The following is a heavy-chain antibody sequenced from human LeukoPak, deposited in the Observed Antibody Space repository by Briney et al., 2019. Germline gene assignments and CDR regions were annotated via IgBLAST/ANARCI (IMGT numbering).Heavy chain of an antibody. J-gene: IGHJ6*02. V-gene: IGHV3-30*04. D-gene: IGHD2-15*01. CDR2: ISYDGSNK. Sequence: PGRSLRLSCAASGFTFSSYAMHWVRQAPGKGLEWVAVISYDGSNKYYADSVKGRFTISRDNSKNTLYLQMNSLRAEDTAVYYCARLGEVAADYYGMDVWGQGTTVTVS. CDR3: ARLGEVAADYYGMDV. CDR1: GFTFSSYA.